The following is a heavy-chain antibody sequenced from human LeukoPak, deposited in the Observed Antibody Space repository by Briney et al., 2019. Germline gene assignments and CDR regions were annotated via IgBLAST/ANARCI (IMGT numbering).Heavy chain of an antibody. D-gene: IGHD6-13*01. V-gene: IGHV4-59*06. Sequence: PSETLSLTCTVSGGSISSYYWSWIRLPPGKGLEWIGYIYYSGNTYYNPSLESRVTISVDTSKNQFSLKLSSVTAADTAVYYCAREVIAAADTDAFDIWGQGTMVTVSS. J-gene: IGHJ3*02. CDR1: GGSISSYY. CDR3: AREVIAAADTDAFDI. CDR2: IYYSGNT.